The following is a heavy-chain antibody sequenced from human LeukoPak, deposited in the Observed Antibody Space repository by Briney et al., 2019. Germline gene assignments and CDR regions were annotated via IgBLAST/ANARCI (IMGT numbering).Heavy chain of an antibody. CDR3: ARQSRTDAFDI. CDR1: GYTFTGYY. Sequence: ASVKVSCKASGYTFTGYYIHWVRQAPGQGLEWMGWINPNSGGTNCAQKFQGRVTMTRDTSISTAYMELSRLRSDDTAVYYCARQSRTDAFDIWGQGTMVTVSS. CDR2: INPNSGGT. J-gene: IGHJ3*02. V-gene: IGHV1-2*02.